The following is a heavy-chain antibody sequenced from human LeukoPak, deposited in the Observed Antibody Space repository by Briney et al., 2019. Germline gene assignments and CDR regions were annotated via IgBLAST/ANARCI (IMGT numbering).Heavy chain of an antibody. J-gene: IGHJ4*02. Sequence: SETLSLTCTVSGGSISSYFCSWIRQPAGKGLEWIGRIHTSGSTNYNSSLTSRVTMSVDTSKNQFSLNLSSVTAADTAVYYCAIEPRQEGFDNWGQGTLVTVSS. CDR1: GGSISSYF. CDR3: AIEPRQEGFDN. V-gene: IGHV4-4*07. CDR2: IHTSGST.